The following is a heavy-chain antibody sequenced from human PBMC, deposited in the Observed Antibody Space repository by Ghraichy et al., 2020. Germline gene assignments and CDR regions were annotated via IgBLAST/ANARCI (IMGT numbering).Heavy chain of an antibody. CDR1: GFTFSSYS. D-gene: IGHD3-22*01. CDR2: ISSSSSTI. J-gene: IGHJ4*02. V-gene: IGHV3-48*02. CDR3: VRERFYYDSSGRYSFDY. Sequence: GGFLILSCAASGFTFSSYSMNWVRQAPGKGLEWVSYISSSSSTIYYADSVKGRFTISRDNAKNSLYLQMIGLRDEDTAVYYCVRERFYYDSSGRYSFDYWGQGTLVTVSS.